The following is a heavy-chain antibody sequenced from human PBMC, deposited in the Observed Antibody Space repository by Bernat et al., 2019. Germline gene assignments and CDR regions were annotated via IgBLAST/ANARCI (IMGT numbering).Heavy chain of an antibody. Sequence: QVQLVESGGGVVQPGRSLRLSCAASGFTFSSYGMHWVRQAPGKGLEWVAVISYDGSNKYYADSVKGRFTISRDNSKNTLYLQMNSLRVEDTAVYYCAKAPPGYYDSSGYPEYFQHWGQGTLVTVSS. V-gene: IGHV3-30*18. CDR3: AKAPPGYYDSSGYPEYFQH. CDR1: GFTFSSYG. D-gene: IGHD3-22*01. J-gene: IGHJ1*01. CDR2: ISYDGSNK.